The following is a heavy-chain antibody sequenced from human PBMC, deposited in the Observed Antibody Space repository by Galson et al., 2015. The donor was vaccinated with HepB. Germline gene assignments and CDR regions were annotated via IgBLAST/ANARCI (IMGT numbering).Heavy chain of an antibody. Sequence: SLRLSCAASGFTFSSYSMNWVRQAPGKGLEWVSSISSSSSYIYYADSVKGRFTISRDNAKNSLYLQMNSPRAEDTAVYYCARDVPLSSLLLPVAYYYGMDVWGQGTTVTVSS. CDR1: GFTFSSYS. V-gene: IGHV3-21*01. CDR3: ARDVPLSSLLLPVAYYYGMDV. J-gene: IGHJ6*02. CDR2: ISSSSSYI. D-gene: IGHD2-15*01.